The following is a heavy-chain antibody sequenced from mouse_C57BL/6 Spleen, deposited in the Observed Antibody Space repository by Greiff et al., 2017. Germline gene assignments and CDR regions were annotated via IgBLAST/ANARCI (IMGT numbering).Heavy chain of an antibody. V-gene: IGHV5-9*01. CDR3: ARRNYYGSSYWYFDV. J-gene: IGHJ1*03. D-gene: IGHD1-1*01. CDR1: GFTFSSYP. Sequence: EVQRVESGGGLVKPGGSLKLSCAASGFTFSSYPMSWVRQTPEKRLGWVATISGGGGNPYYPASVKGRFTISRDNAKNTLYLQMSSLRSEDTALYYCARRNYYGSSYWYFDVWGTGTTVTVSS. CDR2: ISGGGGNP.